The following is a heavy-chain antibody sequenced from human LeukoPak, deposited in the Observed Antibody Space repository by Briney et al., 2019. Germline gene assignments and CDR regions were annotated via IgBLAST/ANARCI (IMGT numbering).Heavy chain of an antibody. D-gene: IGHD3-9*01. Sequence: HSGGSLRLSCAASGFTFSSYAMHWVRQAPGKGLEYVSAISSNGGSTYYANSVKGRFTISRDNSKNTLYLQMGSLRAEDMAVYYCAREGVLTGYSDLYYFDYWGQGTLVTVSS. CDR3: AREGVLTGYSDLYYFDY. J-gene: IGHJ4*02. CDR1: GFTFSSYA. V-gene: IGHV3-64*01. CDR2: ISSNGGST.